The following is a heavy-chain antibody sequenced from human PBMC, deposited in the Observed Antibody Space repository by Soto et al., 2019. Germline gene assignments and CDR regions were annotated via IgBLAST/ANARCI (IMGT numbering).Heavy chain of an antibody. Sequence: GASVKVSCKASGYTFTSYGISWVRQAPGQGLEWMGWISAYNGSTNYAQKLQGRVTMTTDTSTSTAYMELRSLRSDDTAVYYCARDLAKGGGSAGFDYWGQGTLVTVSS. V-gene: IGHV1-18*04. J-gene: IGHJ4*02. D-gene: IGHD1-26*01. CDR1: GYTFTSYG. CDR3: ARDLAKGGGSAGFDY. CDR2: ISAYNGST.